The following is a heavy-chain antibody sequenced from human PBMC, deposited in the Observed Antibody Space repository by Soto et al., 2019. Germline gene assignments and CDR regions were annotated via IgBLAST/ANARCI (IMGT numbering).Heavy chain of an antibody. D-gene: IGHD6-13*01. J-gene: IGHJ6*02. Sequence: GGSLRLSCAASGFTFSSYAMSWVRQAPGKGLEWVSAISGSGGSTYYADSVKGRFTISRDNSKNTLYLQMNSLRAEDTAVYYCARGVWSTGSSWYSRIYYGVDVWGQGTTVTVSS. V-gene: IGHV3-23*01. CDR2: ISGSGGST. CDR3: ARGVWSTGSSWYSRIYYGVDV. CDR1: GFTFSSYA.